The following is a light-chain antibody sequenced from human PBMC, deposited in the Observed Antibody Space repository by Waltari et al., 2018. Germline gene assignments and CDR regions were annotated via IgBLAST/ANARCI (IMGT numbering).Light chain of an antibody. Sequence: YELTQTPSMSVSPRHTASITCSGDLLAKLYGPWYQQKSGQAPVLLIYKDSERPSGIPERFSGSSSGTTVTLTISDVQSEDEADYYCQSTVSSGTYTGLFGGGTKLNVL. CDR3: QSTVSSGTYTGL. J-gene: IGLJ2*01. CDR1: LLAKLY. V-gene: IGLV3-25*03. CDR2: KDS.